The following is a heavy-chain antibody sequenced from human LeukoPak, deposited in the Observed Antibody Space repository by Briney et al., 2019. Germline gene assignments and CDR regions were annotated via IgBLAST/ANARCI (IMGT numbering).Heavy chain of an antibody. CDR2: FDPEDGET. J-gene: IGHJ4*02. D-gene: IGHD6-19*01. CDR3: ATAKQWLGSFDY. Sequence: GASVKVSCKVSGYTLTELSMHWVRQAPGKGLEWMGGFDPEDGETIYAQKFQGRATMTEDTSTDTAYMELSSLRSEDKAVYYCATAKQWLGSFDYWGQGTLVTVSS. V-gene: IGHV1-24*01. CDR1: GYTLTELS.